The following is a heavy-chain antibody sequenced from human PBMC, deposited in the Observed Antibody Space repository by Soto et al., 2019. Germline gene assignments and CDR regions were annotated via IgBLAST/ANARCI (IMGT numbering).Heavy chain of an antibody. CDR3: AGGLYSSSSWGSFYYYGMDV. D-gene: IGHD6-6*01. CDR2: INHSGST. Sequence: PSVTLSLTCAVYGGSCSGYYWSRIRKPPGKGLEWIGEINHSGSTNYNPSLKSRVTISVDTSKNQFSLKLSSVTAADTAVYYCAGGLYSSSSWGSFYYYGMDVWGQGTTVTVSS. CDR1: GGSCSGYY. V-gene: IGHV4-34*01. J-gene: IGHJ6*02.